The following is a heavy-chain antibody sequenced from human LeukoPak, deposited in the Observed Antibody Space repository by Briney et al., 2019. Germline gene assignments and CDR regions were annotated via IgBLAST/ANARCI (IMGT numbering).Heavy chain of an antibody. Sequence: PSETLSLTCTVSGGSISSYYWSWIRQPPGKGLEWIGYIYYSGSTNYNPSLKSRVTISVDTSKNQFSLKLSSVTAADTAVYYCARGKVGATVYFDYWGQGTLVTVSS. CDR3: ARGKVGATVYFDY. CDR1: GGSISSYY. CDR2: IYYSGST. J-gene: IGHJ4*02. D-gene: IGHD1-26*01. V-gene: IGHV4-59*01.